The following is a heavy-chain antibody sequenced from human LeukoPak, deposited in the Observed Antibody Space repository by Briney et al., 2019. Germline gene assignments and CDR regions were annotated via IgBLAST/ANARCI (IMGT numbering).Heavy chain of an antibody. CDR3: ATGEAMFAYYFDY. D-gene: IGHD3-10*02. J-gene: IGHJ4*02. Sequence: PGGSLRLSCAASGFTFSDYYMSWIRQAPGKGLEWVSYISSSGSTIYYADSVKGRFTISRDNAKNSLYLQMNSLRAEDTAVYYCATGEAMFAYYFDYWGQGTLVTVSS. CDR1: GFTFSDYY. V-gene: IGHV3-11*01. CDR2: ISSSGSTI.